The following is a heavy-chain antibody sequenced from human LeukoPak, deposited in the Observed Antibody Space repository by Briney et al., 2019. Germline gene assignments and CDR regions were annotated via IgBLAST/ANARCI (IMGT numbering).Heavy chain of an antibody. CDR3: RSYYPRGAFDI. CDR1: GFTFSSYW. V-gene: IGHV3-7*01. D-gene: IGHD1-26*01. J-gene: IGHJ3*02. Sequence: PGGSLRLSCAASGFTFSSYWMSWVRQAPGKGLEWVANIKQDGSEKYYVDSVKGRFTISRDNAKNALYLQMNSLRAEDTAVYYCRSYYPRGAFDIWGQGTMVTVSS. CDR2: IKQDGSEK.